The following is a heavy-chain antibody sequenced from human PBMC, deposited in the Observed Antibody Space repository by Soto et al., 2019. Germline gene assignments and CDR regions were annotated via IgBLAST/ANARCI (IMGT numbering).Heavy chain of an antibody. Sequence: QVQLVQSGAEVKKPGASVKVSCKASGYTFSSYYMHWVRQAPGQGLEWMGIINPSGGSTSYAQNFQGRVTMTRDTSTSTVYMELRSLRSEDTAIYYCAREVSLLGVMRYFDYWGQGTLVTVSS. V-gene: IGHV1-46*01. J-gene: IGHJ4*02. D-gene: IGHD2-21*01. CDR2: INPSGGST. CDR1: GYTFSSYY. CDR3: AREVSLLGVMRYFDY.